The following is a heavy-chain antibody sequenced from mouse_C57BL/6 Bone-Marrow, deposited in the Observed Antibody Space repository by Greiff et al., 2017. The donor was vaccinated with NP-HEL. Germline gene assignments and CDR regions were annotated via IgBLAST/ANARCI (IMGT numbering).Heavy chain of an antibody. V-gene: IGHV7-3*01. Sequence: EVKVVESGGGLVQPGGSLSLSCAASGFTFTDYYMSWVRQPPGKALEWLGFIRNKANGYTTEYSASVKGRFTISRDNSQSILYLQMNALRAEDSATYYCARSFYGNSRYVDVWGTGTTVTVSS. D-gene: IGHD2-1*01. CDR3: ARSFYGNSRYVDV. J-gene: IGHJ1*03. CDR1: GFTFTDYY. CDR2: IRNKANGYTT.